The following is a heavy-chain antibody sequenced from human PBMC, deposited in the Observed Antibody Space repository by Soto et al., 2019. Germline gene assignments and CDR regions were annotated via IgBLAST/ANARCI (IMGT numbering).Heavy chain of an antibody. V-gene: IGHV5-51*01. J-gene: IGHJ6*02. D-gene: IGHD3-10*01. Sequence: GESLKISCKGSGYSSTSYWIGWVRQMPGKGLEWMGIIYPGDSDTRYSPSFQGQVTISADKSISTAYLQWSSLKASDTAMYYCARHITMVRGVIPYYYGMDVWGQGTTVTVSS. CDR2: IYPGDSDT. CDR3: ARHITMVRGVIPYYYGMDV. CDR1: GYSSTSYW.